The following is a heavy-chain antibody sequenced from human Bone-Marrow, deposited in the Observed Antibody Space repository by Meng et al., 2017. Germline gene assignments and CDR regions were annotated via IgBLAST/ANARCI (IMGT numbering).Heavy chain of an antibody. Sequence: GESLKISSAASGFTFRSYAMPWVRQAPGKGLEWVAVISYDGSNKYYADSVKGRFTISRDNSKNTLYLQMNSLRAEDTAVYYSARDRGEYYDFWSGYSPMTYYYYYGMDVWGQGTTVTVSS. V-gene: IGHV3-30*01. CDR3: ARDRGEYYDFWSGYSPMTYYYYYGMDV. CDR2: ISYDGSNK. J-gene: IGHJ6*02. CDR1: GFTFRSYA. D-gene: IGHD3-3*01.